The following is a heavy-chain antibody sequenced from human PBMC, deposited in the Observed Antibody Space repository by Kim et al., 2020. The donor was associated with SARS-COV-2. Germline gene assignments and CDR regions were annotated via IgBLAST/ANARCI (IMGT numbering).Heavy chain of an antibody. V-gene: IGHV4-59*01. CDR1: GGSISSYY. D-gene: IGHD6-19*01. Sequence: SETLSLTCTVSGGSISSYYWSWIRQPPGKGLEWIGYIYYSGSTNYNPSLKSRVTISVDTSKNQFSLKLSSVTAADTAVYYCARLAVAGPYDAFDIWGQGTMVTVSS. J-gene: IGHJ3*02. CDR2: IYYSGST. CDR3: ARLAVAGPYDAFDI.